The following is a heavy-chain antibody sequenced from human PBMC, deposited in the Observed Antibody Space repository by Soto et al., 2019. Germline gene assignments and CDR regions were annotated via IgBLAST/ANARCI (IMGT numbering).Heavy chain of an antibody. CDR2: INHSGST. Sequence: SETLSLTCAVYGGSFSGYYWSWIRQPPGKGLEWIGEINHSGSTNYNPSLKSRVTISVDTSKNQFSLKLSSVTAADTAVYYCARVYGDCSGGSCYPTGALYYMDVWGKGTTVTVSS. J-gene: IGHJ6*03. V-gene: IGHV4-34*01. D-gene: IGHD2-15*01. CDR3: ARVYGDCSGGSCYPTGALYYMDV. CDR1: GGSFSGYY.